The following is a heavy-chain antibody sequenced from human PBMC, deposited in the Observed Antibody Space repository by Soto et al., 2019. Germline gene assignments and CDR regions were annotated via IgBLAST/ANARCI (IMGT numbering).Heavy chain of an antibody. Sequence: PGGSLRLSCAASGFTFSGSAMHWVRQASGKGLEWVGRIRSKANSYATAYAASVKGRFTISRDDSKNTAYLQMNSLKTEDTAVYYCNRLSPTYYFDYWGQGTLVTVSS. CDR1: GFTFSGSA. CDR2: IRSKANSYAT. CDR3: NRLSPTYYFDY. J-gene: IGHJ4*02. V-gene: IGHV3-73*01.